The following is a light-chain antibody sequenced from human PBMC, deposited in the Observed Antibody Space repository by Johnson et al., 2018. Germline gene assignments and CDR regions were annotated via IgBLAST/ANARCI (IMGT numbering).Light chain of an antibody. V-gene: IGLV1-51*02. Sequence: QSVLTQPPSVSAAPGQKVTISCSGSSSNIGNNYVSWYQQLPGTAPKLLIYENNKRPSGIPDRFSGSKSGKSATLGITGLQTGDAAYDYCGTRDSSLSAGNFFCTGTTVTVL. CDR1: SSNIGNNY. CDR2: ENN. CDR3: GTRDSSLSAGNF. J-gene: IGLJ1*01.